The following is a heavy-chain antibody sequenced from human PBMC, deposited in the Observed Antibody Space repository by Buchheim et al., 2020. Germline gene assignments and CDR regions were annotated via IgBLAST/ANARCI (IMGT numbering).Heavy chain of an antibody. Sequence: QVQLLESGGGVVQPGGSLRLSCAASGFTFSSYGMHWVRQAPGKGLEWVALISYDESNKYYPDSVKGRFTISRDNSKNTLYLQMNSLRTEDSAIYYCAKDHPLLRLYYYYGMDVWGQGTT. J-gene: IGHJ6*02. CDR2: ISYDESNK. CDR3: AKDHPLLRLYYYYGMDV. CDR1: GFTFSSYG. V-gene: IGHV3-30*18.